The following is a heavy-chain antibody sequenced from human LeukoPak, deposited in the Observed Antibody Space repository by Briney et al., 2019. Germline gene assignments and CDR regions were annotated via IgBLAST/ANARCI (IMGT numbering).Heavy chain of an antibody. Sequence: SETLSLTCTVSGGSISSYYWSWIRQPPGQGLQSIGYIYYDGSGNYNPSLKSRITISVDTSKNQFSLNLNSVTAADTAVYYCARDSSSYYPLHDGFDIWGQGTMVTVSS. D-gene: IGHD3-22*01. CDR1: GGSISSYY. J-gene: IGHJ3*02. CDR3: ARDSSSYYPLHDGFDI. V-gene: IGHV4-59*01. CDR2: IYYDGSG.